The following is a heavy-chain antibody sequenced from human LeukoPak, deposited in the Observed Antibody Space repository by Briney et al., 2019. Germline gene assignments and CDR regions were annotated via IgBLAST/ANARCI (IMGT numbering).Heavy chain of an antibody. D-gene: IGHD3-22*01. CDR3: TRLPPDSSGYYDY. J-gene: IGHJ4*02. Sequence: GGSLKLSCAASGFTFSGSAMHWVRQASGKGLEWVGRTRSKANSYATACAASVKGRFTISRDDSKNTAYLQMNSLKTEDTAVYYCTRLPPDSSGYYDYWGQGTLVTVSS. V-gene: IGHV3-73*01. CDR2: TRSKANSYAT. CDR1: GFTFSGSA.